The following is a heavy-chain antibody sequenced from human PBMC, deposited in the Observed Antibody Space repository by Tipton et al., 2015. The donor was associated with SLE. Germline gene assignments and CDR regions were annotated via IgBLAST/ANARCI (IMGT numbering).Heavy chain of an antibody. Sequence: TLSLTCTVSGGSISSYSYYWGWIRQPPGKGLEWIGSIYYSGSTYYNPSLKSRVTISVDTSKNQFSLKLSSVTAADTAVYYCARDGSSSVDYWGQGTLVTVSS. CDR2: IYYSGST. J-gene: IGHJ4*02. D-gene: IGHD6-13*01. CDR1: GGSISSYSYY. CDR3: ARDGSSSVDY. V-gene: IGHV4-39*07.